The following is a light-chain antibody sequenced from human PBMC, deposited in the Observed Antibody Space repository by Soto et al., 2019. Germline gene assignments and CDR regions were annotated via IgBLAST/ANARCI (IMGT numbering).Light chain of an antibody. CDR2: GAS. Sequence: EIVMTQSPATLSVSPGERATLSCWASQSVTINLAWYQQKPGQAPRLLIYGASTRATGIPARFSGSGSGTEFTLTISGLQSEHFAVYFCQQYNNWPYTFGQGTRLEI. J-gene: IGKJ2*01. CDR3: QQYNNWPYT. V-gene: IGKV3-15*01. CDR1: QSVTIN.